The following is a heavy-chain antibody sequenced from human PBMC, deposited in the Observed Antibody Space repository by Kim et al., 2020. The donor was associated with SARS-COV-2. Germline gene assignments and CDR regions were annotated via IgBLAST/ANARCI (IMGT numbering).Heavy chain of an antibody. CDR2: ISASGGST. V-gene: IGHV3-23*01. Sequence: GGSLRLSCAASGFTFSNYAMNWVRQAPGKGLEWVSAISASGGSTYYADSVKGRFTISRDNSKNTLDLQMNSLRAEDTALYFCAKPSAGTTPPYFFDYWGQGTLVTVSS. J-gene: IGHJ4*02. CDR1: GFTFSNYA. D-gene: IGHD1-1*01. CDR3: AKPSAGTTPPYFFDY.